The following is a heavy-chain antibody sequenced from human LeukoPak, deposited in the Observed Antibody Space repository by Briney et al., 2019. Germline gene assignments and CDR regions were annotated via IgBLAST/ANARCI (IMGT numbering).Heavy chain of an antibody. D-gene: IGHD1-1*01. Sequence: GRSLRLSCRASRFSFSDYDMHWVRQAPGKGLEWVAMISYDGSRKHYGDSVKGRFTISRDNSESTLFLQTNSLRTDDTSVYFCAKYAYNWNAPDGFDMWGQGTMVIVSS. J-gene: IGHJ3*02. CDR2: ISYDGSRK. CDR1: RFSFSDYD. V-gene: IGHV3-30*18. CDR3: AKYAYNWNAPDGFDM.